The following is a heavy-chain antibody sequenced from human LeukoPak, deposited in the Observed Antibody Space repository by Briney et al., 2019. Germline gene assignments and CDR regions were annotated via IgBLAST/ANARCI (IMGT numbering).Heavy chain of an antibody. CDR2: IYDSGRT. Sequence: PSQTLSLTCTVSGGSINSGDYFWGWVRQPPGKGLEWIGYIYDSGRTNYNPSLKSRVTISVDTSKNQFSLKLNSVTAADTAVYFCGSYDYSCMDVWGKGTTVTVSS. J-gene: IGHJ6*04. V-gene: IGHV4-30-4*01. D-gene: IGHD3-16*01. CDR1: GGSINSGDYF. CDR3: GSYDYSCMDV.